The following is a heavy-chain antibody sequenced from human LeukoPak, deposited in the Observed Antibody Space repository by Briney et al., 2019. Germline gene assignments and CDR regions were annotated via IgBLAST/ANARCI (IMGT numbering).Heavy chain of an antibody. D-gene: IGHD6-6*01. CDR3: ARSSYSSSAFDY. Sequence: GGSLRLSCAASGFTFSSYWMHWVRQAPGKGLVWVSRINSDGSSTSYADSVKGRFTISRDNAKNTLYLQMNSLRAEDTAVYYCARSSYSSSAFDYWGQGTLVTVSS. CDR2: INSDGSST. V-gene: IGHV3-74*01. CDR1: GFTFSSYW. J-gene: IGHJ4*02.